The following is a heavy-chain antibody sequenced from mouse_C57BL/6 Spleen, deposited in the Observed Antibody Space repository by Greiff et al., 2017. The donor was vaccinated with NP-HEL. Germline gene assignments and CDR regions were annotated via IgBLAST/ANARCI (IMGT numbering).Heavy chain of an antibody. V-gene: IGHV1-43*01. CDR1: GYSFTGYY. CDR2: INPSTGGP. Sequence: VQLQQSGPELVKPGDSVKITCKASGYSFTGYYMHWVQHSSEKSLEWIGEINPSTGGPSYNQKFKGKATLTVDKSSSTAYMQLKSLTSEDSAVYYCARDLRRDYYAMDYWGQGTSVTVSS. CDR3: ARDLRRDYYAMDY. J-gene: IGHJ4*01. D-gene: IGHD2-12*01.